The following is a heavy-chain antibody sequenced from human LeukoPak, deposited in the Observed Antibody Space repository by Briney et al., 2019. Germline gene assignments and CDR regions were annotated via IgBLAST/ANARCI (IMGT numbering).Heavy chain of an antibody. CDR1: GGSISSGGYY. D-gene: IGHD2-21*02. CDR3: ARDIVVVTARDAFDI. V-gene: IGHV4-31*03. CDR2: IYYSGST. Sequence: PSQTLSLTCTVSGGSISSGGYYWSWIRQHPGKGLEWIGYIYYSGSTNYNPSLKSRVTISVDTSKNQFSLKLSSVTAADTAVYYCARDIVVVTARDAFDIWGQGTMVTVSS. J-gene: IGHJ3*02.